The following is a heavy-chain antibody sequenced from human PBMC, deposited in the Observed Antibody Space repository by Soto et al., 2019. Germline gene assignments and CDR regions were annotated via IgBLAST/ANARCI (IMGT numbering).Heavy chain of an antibody. V-gene: IGHV1-69*02. Sequence: QVQLVQSGAEVKKPGSSVKVSCKASGGTFSSYTISWVRQAPGQGLEWMGRIIPILGIANYAQKFQGRVTXXAXKXXSTAYMELSSLRSEDTAVYYCATHVDIVATTLFDYWGQGTLVTVSS. J-gene: IGHJ4*02. CDR3: ATHVDIVATTLFDY. CDR2: IIPILGIA. D-gene: IGHD5-12*01. CDR1: GGTFSSYT.